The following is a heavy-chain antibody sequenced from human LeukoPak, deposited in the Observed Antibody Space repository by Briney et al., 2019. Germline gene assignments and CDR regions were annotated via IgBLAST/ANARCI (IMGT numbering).Heavy chain of an antibody. J-gene: IGHJ3*02. CDR1: GGSISSYY. V-gene: IGHV4-59*08. Sequence: PSETLSLTCTVSGGSISSYYWSWIRQPPRKGLEWIGYIYYSGSTNYNPSLKSRVTISVDTSKNQFSLKLSSVTAADTAVYYCARHRLFGGWGAFDIWGQGTMVTVSS. CDR2: IYYSGST. D-gene: IGHD6-19*01. CDR3: ARHRLFGGWGAFDI.